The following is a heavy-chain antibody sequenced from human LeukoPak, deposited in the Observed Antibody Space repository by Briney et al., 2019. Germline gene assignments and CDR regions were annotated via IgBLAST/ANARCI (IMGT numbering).Heavy chain of an antibody. D-gene: IGHD3-16*01. CDR1: GFTVSSNY. J-gene: IGHJ4*02. CDR3: ARESVGGFDY. Sequence: GGSLRLSCAASGFTVSSNYMSWVRQAPGKGLQWVSVIYSGGSTYYADSVKGRFTISRDNSKNTLYLQMNSLRGEDTAVYYCARESVGGFDYWGQGTLVTVSS. CDR2: IYSGGST. V-gene: IGHV3-53*01.